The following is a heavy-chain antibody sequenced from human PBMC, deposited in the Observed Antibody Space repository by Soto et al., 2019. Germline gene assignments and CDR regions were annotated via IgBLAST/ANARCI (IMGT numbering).Heavy chain of an antibody. V-gene: IGHV3-21*01. D-gene: IGHD2-2*01. Sequence: GSLRLSCAASGFTFSSYSMNWVRQAPGKGLEWVSSISSSSSYIYYADSVKGRFTISRDNAKNSLYLQMNSLRAEDTAVYYCAGVIESPQCSSTSCDPPLSWGQGTLVTVSS. CDR1: GFTFSSYS. CDR2: ISSSSSYI. J-gene: IGHJ5*02. CDR3: AGVIESPQCSSTSCDPPLS.